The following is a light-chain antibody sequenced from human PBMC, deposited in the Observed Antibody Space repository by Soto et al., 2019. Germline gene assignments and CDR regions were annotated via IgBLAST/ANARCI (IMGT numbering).Light chain of an antibody. CDR3: QQYHSFSLT. CDR1: QSITYW. CDR2: DVF. Sequence: DIQMTQSPSSLSASVGDRVTITCRASQSITYWLAWYQQKPGRAPKLLIYDVFNLQSGVPSRFSGSGSGTEFTLTISSLQPDDSATYYCQQYHSFSLTFGQGTKLDIK. J-gene: IGKJ2*01. V-gene: IGKV1-5*01.